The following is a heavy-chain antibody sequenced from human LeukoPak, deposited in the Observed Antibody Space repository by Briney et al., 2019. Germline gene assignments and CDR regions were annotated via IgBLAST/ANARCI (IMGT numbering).Heavy chain of an antibody. D-gene: IGHD3-22*01. Sequence: PGRSLRLSGAASGFTFSSYGMHWVRQAPGKGLEWVSAISGSGGSTYYADSVKGRFTISRDNSKNTLYLQMNSLRAEDTAVYYCAKGSYDSSGYYAVGFDYWGQGTLVTVSS. CDR1: GFTFSSYG. CDR3: AKGSYDSSGYYAVGFDY. CDR2: ISGSGGST. V-gene: IGHV3-23*01. J-gene: IGHJ4*02.